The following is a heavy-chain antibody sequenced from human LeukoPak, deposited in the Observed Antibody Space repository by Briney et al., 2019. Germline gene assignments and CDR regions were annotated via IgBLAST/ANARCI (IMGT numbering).Heavy chain of an antibody. V-gene: IGHV1-3*01. Sequence: ASVKVSCKASGYTFTSYAMHWVRQAPGQRLEWMGWINAGNGNTKYSQKFQGRVTITRDTSASTAYMELSSLRSEDTAVYYCARGVRAAGPYYFDYWGQGTLVTVSS. CDR3: ARGVRAAGPYYFDY. CDR1: GYTFTSYA. J-gene: IGHJ4*02. CDR2: INAGNGNT. D-gene: IGHD6-13*01.